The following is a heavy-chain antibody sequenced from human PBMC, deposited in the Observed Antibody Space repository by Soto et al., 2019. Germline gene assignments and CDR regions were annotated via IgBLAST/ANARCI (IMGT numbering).Heavy chain of an antibody. D-gene: IGHD3-10*01. CDR1: GFTFSDFA. CDR2: LDGAGGST. J-gene: IGHJ6*02. V-gene: IGHV3-23*01. Sequence: GGSLRLSCLASGFTFSDFAMTWVRHAPGRGLEWVASLDGAGGSTYYAESVRGRFSISGDNSQNTLFLQMKRLTVDDTAIYYCAAPRDEYGSGVSWFTYGMDIWGQGTTVTVSS. CDR3: AAPRDEYGSGVSWFTYGMDI.